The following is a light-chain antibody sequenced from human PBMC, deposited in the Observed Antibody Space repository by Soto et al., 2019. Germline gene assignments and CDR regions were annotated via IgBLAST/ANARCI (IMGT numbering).Light chain of an antibody. J-gene: IGKJ2*01. CDR2: GAS. V-gene: IGKV1-39*01. CDR1: QSIRSY. Sequence: DIQMTQSPSSLSASVGDRVTITCRASQSIRSYLNWYHQKPGKTPQLLIYGASNLQSGAPSRFTGSGSGTHFTLTTSSLQPEDFATYYCKQSYTTPYTFGKGTKLEIK. CDR3: KQSYTTPYT.